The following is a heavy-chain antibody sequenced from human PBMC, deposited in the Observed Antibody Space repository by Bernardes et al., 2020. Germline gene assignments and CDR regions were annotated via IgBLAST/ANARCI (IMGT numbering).Heavy chain of an antibody. CDR2: ISSSSSTI. CDR3: ARITMVQDRGAFDI. CDR1: GFTFSSYS. V-gene: IGHV3-48*02. D-gene: IGHD3-10*01. Sequence: GGSLRLSCAASGFTFSSYSMNWVRQAPGKGLEWVSYISSSSSTIYYADSVKGRFTISRDNAKNSLYLQMNSLRDEDTAVYYCARITMVQDRGAFDIWGQGTMVTVSS. J-gene: IGHJ3*02.